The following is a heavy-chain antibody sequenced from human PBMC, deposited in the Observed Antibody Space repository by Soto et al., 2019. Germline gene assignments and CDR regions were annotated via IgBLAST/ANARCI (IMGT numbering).Heavy chain of an antibody. CDR1: GGSINRSNYY. CDR3: ARHFVAVVIKGWGY. Sequence: QLQLQESGPGQVKHSETLYLSCSVSGGSINRSNYYWDWIRQPPGKGLEWIGTIYYNGNAYYNPSLKSRVTMSVDTSKNQFSLKLISVTAADTAVYYCARHFVAVVIKGWGYWGQGTLVTVSS. J-gene: IGHJ4*02. CDR2: IYYNGNA. V-gene: IGHV4-39*01. D-gene: IGHD3-22*01.